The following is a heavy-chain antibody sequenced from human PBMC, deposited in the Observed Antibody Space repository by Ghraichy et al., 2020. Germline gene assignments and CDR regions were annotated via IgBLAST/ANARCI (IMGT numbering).Heavy chain of an antibody. CDR1: GFTFSSYW. D-gene: IGHD2-21*02. V-gene: IGHV3-7*03. J-gene: IGHJ4*02. Sequence: GSLRLSCAASGFTFSSYWMTWVRQAPGKGLEWVGNIKQDGSEKYYVDSVKGRFTISRDNAKNSLFLRINSLRAEDTAVYYCARDGDWSYDYWGQGTLVTVSS. CDR2: IKQDGSEK. CDR3: ARDGDWSYDY.